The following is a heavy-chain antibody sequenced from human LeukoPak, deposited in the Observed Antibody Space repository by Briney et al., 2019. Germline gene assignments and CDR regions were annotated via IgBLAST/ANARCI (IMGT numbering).Heavy chain of an antibody. CDR1: GGSFSGYY. Sequence: PSETLSLTCAVYGGSFSGYYWSWIRQPPGKGLEWIGEINHSGSTNYNPSLKSRVTISVDTSKNQFSPKLSSVTAADTAVYYCARVPRVAARNRFDPWGQGTLVTVSS. CDR3: ARVPRVAARNRFDP. D-gene: IGHD6-6*01. J-gene: IGHJ5*02. V-gene: IGHV4-34*01. CDR2: INHSGST.